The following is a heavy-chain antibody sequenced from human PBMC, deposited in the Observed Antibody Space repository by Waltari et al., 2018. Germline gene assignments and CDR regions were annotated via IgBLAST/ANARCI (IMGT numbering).Heavy chain of an antibody. CDR3: VRGRLTTVVTPWDF. Sequence: EVQLVESGGGLVKPGGSLRLACEASGFIFNNYGMPWVRQAPGKGLEWVSFISGSGNTIYYEDSVKGRFSMSRDNAKNVLYLQMSGLRAEDTALYYCVRGRLTTVVTPWDFWGQGTLVTVSS. J-gene: IGHJ1*01. V-gene: IGHV3-21*02. CDR2: ISGSGNTI. D-gene: IGHD4-17*01. CDR1: GFIFNNYG.